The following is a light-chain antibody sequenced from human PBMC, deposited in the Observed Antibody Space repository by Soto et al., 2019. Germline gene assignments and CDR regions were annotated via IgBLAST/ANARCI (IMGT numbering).Light chain of an antibody. CDR3: GTWDSSLSAGGFYV. Sequence: QSVLTQPPSVSAAPGQTVTISCSGSSSNIGNNYVSWYQQLPGTAPKLLIYENNKRPSGIPDRFSGSKSGTSATLGITGLQTGDEADYYCGTWDSSLSAGGFYVFGTGTKLTVL. J-gene: IGLJ1*01. V-gene: IGLV1-51*02. CDR2: ENN. CDR1: SSNIGNNY.